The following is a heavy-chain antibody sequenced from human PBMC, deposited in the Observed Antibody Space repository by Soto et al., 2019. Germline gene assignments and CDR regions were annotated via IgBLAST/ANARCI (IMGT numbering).Heavy chain of an antibody. J-gene: IGHJ4*02. D-gene: IGHD6-6*01. CDR2: INAGNGNT. V-gene: IGHV1-3*01. Sequence: EASVKVSCKASGYTFTSYAMHWVRQAPGQRLEWMGWINAGNGNTKYSQKFQGRVTITRDTSASTAYMELSSLRSEDTAVYYCARDPRIAARRYFDYWGQGTLVTVSS. CDR1: GYTFTSYA. CDR3: ARDPRIAARRYFDY.